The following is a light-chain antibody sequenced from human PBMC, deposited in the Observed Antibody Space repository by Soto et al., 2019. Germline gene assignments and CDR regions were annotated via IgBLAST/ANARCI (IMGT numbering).Light chain of an antibody. Sequence: QSALTQPPSASGSPGQSVTISCTGTSSDVGAYNYVSWYQQHPGKAPKFMIYEVTRRPSGVPNRFSGSKSGNTASLTVSGLQPEDEADSYCSSYAGKNGYVFGTATKLTVL. CDR1: SSDVGAYNY. CDR2: EVT. J-gene: IGLJ1*01. CDR3: SSYAGKNGYV. V-gene: IGLV2-8*01.